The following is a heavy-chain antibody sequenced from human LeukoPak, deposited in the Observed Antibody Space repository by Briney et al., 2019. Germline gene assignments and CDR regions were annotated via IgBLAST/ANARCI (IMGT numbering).Heavy chain of an antibody. CDR1: GVTFSSYA. V-gene: IGHV3-23*01. CDR3: AKYRSEKGPPYGLDV. CDR2: ISGSGGNT. J-gene: IGHJ6*02. D-gene: IGHD3-16*02. Sequence: GGSLRLSCAASGVTFSSYAMSWVRQAPGKGLEWVSGISGSGGNTYYSDSVKGGFTISRDNSKTPRYLQMSSLRAEDTAVYYCAKYRSEKGPPYGLDVGSQGTTVTVPS.